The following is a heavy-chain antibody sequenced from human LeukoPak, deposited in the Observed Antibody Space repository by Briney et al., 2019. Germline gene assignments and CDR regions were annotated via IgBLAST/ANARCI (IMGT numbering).Heavy chain of an antibody. D-gene: IGHD4-17*01. J-gene: IGHJ4*02. CDR2: ISYDGSNK. CDR3: ARGPDYGDYVY. V-gene: IGHV3-30*04. Sequence: GRSLRLSCAASGFTFSSYAMHWVRQAPGKWLEWVAVISYDGSNKYYADSVKGRFTISRDNSKNTLYLQMNSLRAEDTAVYYCARGPDYGDYVYWGQGTLVTVSS. CDR1: GFTFSSYA.